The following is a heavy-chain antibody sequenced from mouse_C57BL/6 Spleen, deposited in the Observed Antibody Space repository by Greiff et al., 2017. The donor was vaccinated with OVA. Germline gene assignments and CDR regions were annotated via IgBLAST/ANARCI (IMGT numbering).Heavy chain of an antibody. Sequence: LEESGAELMKPGASVKLSCKATGYTFTGYWIEWVKQRPGHGLEWIGEILPGSGSTNYNEKFKGKATFTADTSSNTAYMQLSSLTTEDSAIYYCAGGIYYYGSSYGYFDVWGTGTTVTVSS. D-gene: IGHD1-1*01. J-gene: IGHJ1*03. V-gene: IGHV1-9*01. CDR2: ILPGSGST. CDR1: GYTFTGYW. CDR3: AGGIYYYGSSYGYFDV.